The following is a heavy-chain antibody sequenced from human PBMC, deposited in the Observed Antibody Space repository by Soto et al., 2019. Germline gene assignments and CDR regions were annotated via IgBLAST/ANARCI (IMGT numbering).Heavy chain of an antibody. J-gene: IGHJ4*01. Sequence: ASVKVSCKASGYTFTSYGISWVRQAPGQGLEWMGWISVYNANTYYVENLQDRVTMTTATSTSTVYMELRSLRSDDTAVYYCARDLRYGDPVYYFDYWGQGTLVTVSS. CDR3: ARDLRYGDPVYYFDY. CDR2: ISVYNANT. CDR1: GYTFTSYG. D-gene: IGHD4-17*01. V-gene: IGHV1-18*01.